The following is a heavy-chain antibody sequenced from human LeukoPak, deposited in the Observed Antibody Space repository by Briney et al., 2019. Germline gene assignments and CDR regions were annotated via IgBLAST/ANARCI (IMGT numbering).Heavy chain of an antibody. CDR3: ARVSSSWYQDWYFDL. D-gene: IGHD6-13*01. CDR2: IHYSGNT. Sequence: PSETLSLTCTVSGGSISSYYWSWIRQPPGKGLEWLGYIHYSGNTNYNPSLKSRVTISVDTSKNQFSLKLSSVTAADTAVFYCARVSSSWYQDWYFDLWGRGTLVTVSS. J-gene: IGHJ2*01. CDR1: GGSISSYY. V-gene: IGHV4-59*01.